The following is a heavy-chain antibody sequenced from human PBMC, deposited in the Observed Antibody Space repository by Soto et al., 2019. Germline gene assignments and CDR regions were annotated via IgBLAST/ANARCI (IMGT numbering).Heavy chain of an antibody. CDR1: GGSISSGDYY. V-gene: IGHV4-30-4*01. CDR2: IYYSGST. Sequence: QVQLQESGPGLVKPSQTLSLTCTVSGGSISSGDYYWSWIRQPPGKGLEWIGYIYYSGSTYYNPSLKSRVTISVDTSKNQFSLKLSSVTAADTAVYYCDRWGCSGGSCYSRWNWFDPWGQGTLVTVSS. J-gene: IGHJ5*02. D-gene: IGHD2-15*01. CDR3: DRWGCSGGSCYSRWNWFDP.